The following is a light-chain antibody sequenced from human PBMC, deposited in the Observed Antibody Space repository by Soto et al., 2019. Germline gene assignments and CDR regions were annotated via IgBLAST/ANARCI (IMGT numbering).Light chain of an antibody. CDR2: AAS. Sequence: EILLTQSPATLSLSPGERVTLTCRASQSIINTFLSWYQKQPGQAPRLIISAASSRSTGIPDRFSGSGSGTDFTLIISRLQPEDFAVYYCQQYVSAPWTFGQGTKVEIK. J-gene: IGKJ1*01. CDR3: QQYVSAPWT. CDR1: QSIINTF. V-gene: IGKV3-20*01.